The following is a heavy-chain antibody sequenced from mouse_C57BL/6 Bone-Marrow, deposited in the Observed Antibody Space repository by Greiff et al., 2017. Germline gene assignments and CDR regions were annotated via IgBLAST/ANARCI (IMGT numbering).Heavy chain of an antibody. D-gene: IGHD1-1*01. CDR3: ARWGYGSRGGYYYAMDY. CDR2: INPNYGTT. J-gene: IGHJ4*01. Sequence: EVQLQQSGPELVKPGASVKISCKASGYSFTDYNMNWVKQSHGKSLAWIGVINPNYGTTSYNPKFQGQATLTVDQSSSTAYMQLNSLTSEDSAVYYCARWGYGSRGGYYYAMDYWGQGTSVTVSS. V-gene: IGHV1-39*01. CDR1: GYSFTDYN.